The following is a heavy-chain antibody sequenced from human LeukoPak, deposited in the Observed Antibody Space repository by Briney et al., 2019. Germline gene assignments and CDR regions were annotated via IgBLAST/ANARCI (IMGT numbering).Heavy chain of an antibody. Sequence: ASVRVSCKASGGTFSSYAISWVRQAPGQGLEWMGIINPSGGSTSYAQKFQGRVTMTRDTSTSTVYMELSSLRSEDTAVYYCARDWTRVRGIAAAGDGDAFDIWGQGTMVTVSS. J-gene: IGHJ3*02. D-gene: IGHD6-13*01. CDR1: GGTFSSYA. CDR3: ARDWTRVRGIAAAGDGDAFDI. V-gene: IGHV1-46*01. CDR2: INPSGGST.